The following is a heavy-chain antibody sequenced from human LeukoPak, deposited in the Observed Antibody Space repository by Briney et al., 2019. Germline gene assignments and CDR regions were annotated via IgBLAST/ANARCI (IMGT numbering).Heavy chain of an antibody. D-gene: IGHD1-26*01. Sequence: PGGSLRLSCAASGFTFSSYSMNWVRQAPGKGLEWVSSISSSSSYIYYADSVKGRFTISRDNAKNSLYLQMNSLRAEDTAVYYCAKGVGASRFRVFDYWGQGTLVTVSS. CDR1: GFTFSSYS. CDR3: AKGVGASRFRVFDY. V-gene: IGHV3-21*04. CDR2: ISSSSSYI. J-gene: IGHJ4*02.